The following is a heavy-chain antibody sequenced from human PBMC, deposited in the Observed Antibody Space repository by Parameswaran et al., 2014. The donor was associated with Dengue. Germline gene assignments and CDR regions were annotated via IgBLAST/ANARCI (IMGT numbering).Heavy chain of an antibody. D-gene: IGHD3-10*01. V-gene: IGHV1-69*01. J-gene: IGHJ4*02. CDR3: AREPAYGSGSYHLFDY. CDR2: IIPIFGTA. Sequence: SWVRQAPGQGLEWMGGIIPIFGTANYAQKFQGRVTITADESTSTAYMELSSLRSEDTAVYYCAREPAYGSGSYHLFDYWGQGTLVTVSS.